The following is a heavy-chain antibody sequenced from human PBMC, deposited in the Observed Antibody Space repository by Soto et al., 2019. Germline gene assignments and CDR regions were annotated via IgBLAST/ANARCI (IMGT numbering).Heavy chain of an antibody. D-gene: IGHD1-7*01. CDR2: ISGSGGST. Sequence: PGGSLRLSCAASGFTFSSYAMSWVRQAPGKGLEWVSAISGSGGSTYYADSVKGRFTISRDNSKNTLYLQMNSLRAEDTAVYYCAKAFKTRITGTTNYYYYGMDVWGQGTTVTVSS. CDR1: GFTFSSYA. CDR3: AKAFKTRITGTTNYYYYGMDV. V-gene: IGHV3-23*01. J-gene: IGHJ6*02.